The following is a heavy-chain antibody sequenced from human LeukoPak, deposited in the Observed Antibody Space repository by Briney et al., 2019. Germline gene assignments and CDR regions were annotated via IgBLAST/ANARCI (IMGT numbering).Heavy chain of an antibody. J-gene: IGHJ5*02. D-gene: IGHD3-10*01. Sequence: PGGSLRLSCAASGFTFDDYGMSWVRQAPGKGLEWISGINWSGDSTGYADSVKGRFTISRDNAKNSLYLQMNSLRAEDTALYYCAKDIISWFGELTRFDPWGQGTLVTVSS. CDR3: AKDIISWFGELTRFDP. CDR1: GFTFDDYG. CDR2: INWSGDST. V-gene: IGHV3-20*04.